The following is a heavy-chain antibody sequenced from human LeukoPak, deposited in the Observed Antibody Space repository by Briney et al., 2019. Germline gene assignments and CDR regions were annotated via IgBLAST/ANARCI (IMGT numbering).Heavy chain of an antibody. CDR2: INSRSSTI. D-gene: IGHD2-15*01. CDR3: ARSSKRDCSGGSCYYYYGMDV. Sequence: GGSLGLSCAASRFTFSNYGVNWVRQAPGKGLEWVSYINSRSSTIYYADSVRGRFTISRDNAKNSLYLQMNSLRAEDTAVYFCARSSKRDCSGGSCYYYYGMDVWGQGTTVTVSS. J-gene: IGHJ6*02. V-gene: IGHV3-48*04. CDR1: RFTFSNYG.